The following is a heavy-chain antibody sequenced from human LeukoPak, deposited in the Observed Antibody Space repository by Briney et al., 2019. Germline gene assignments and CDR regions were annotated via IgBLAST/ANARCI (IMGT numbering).Heavy chain of an antibody. Sequence: GGSLRLSCVASGFIFSRYDMHWVRQAPGKGLEWVALIWHDGSKTHYADSVKGRFTISRDDSKSTLYVQMNSLRVEDTAVYYCAKDPATVTSHFDYWGQGALGTGSS. CDR2: IWHDGSKT. CDR3: AKDPATVTSHFDY. V-gene: IGHV3-33*06. CDR1: GFIFSRYD. D-gene: IGHD4-17*01. J-gene: IGHJ4*01.